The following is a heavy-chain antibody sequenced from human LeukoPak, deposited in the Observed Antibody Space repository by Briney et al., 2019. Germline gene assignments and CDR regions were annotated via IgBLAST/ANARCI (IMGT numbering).Heavy chain of an antibody. V-gene: IGHV3-7*01. CDR2: IKQDGSEK. J-gene: IGHJ5*02. CDR3: ARLRFLEWLSNLPWFDP. Sequence: GGSLRLSCAASGFTFSSYWMSWVRQAPGKGLEWVANIKQDGSEKNYVDSVKGRFTISRDNAKNSLYLQMNSLRAEDTAVYYCARLRFLEWLSNLPWFDPWGQGTLVTVSS. CDR1: GFTFSSYW. D-gene: IGHD3-3*01.